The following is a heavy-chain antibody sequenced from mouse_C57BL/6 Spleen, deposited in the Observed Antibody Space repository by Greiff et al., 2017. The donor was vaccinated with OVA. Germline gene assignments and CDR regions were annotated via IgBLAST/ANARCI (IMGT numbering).Heavy chain of an antibody. CDR3: ASRGPPGYFDY. V-gene: IGHV1-50*01. Sequence: QVQLQQPGAELVKPGASVKLSCKASGYTFTSYWMQWVKQRPGQGLEWIGEIDPSDSYTNYNQKFKGKATLTVDTSSSTAYMQLSSLTSEDSAVYYCASRGPPGYFDYWGQGTTLTVSS. CDR2: IDPSDSYT. D-gene: IGHD3-1*01. CDR1: GYTFTSYW. J-gene: IGHJ2*01.